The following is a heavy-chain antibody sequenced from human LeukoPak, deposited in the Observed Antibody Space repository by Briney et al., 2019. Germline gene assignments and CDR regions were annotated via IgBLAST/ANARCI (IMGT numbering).Heavy chain of an antibody. CDR2: ILNDGSNK. Sequence: GGSLRLSCAASGFTFSSHDMHWVRQAPGKGLEWVAVILNDGSNKYYADSVKGRFTISRDNSKNTLYLQMNSLRAEDTAVYYCAKDRVGCSGDSCYAGNFDYWGQGTLVTVSS. CDR1: GFTFSSHD. D-gene: IGHD2-15*01. CDR3: AKDRVGCSGDSCYAGNFDY. V-gene: IGHV3-30*18. J-gene: IGHJ4*02.